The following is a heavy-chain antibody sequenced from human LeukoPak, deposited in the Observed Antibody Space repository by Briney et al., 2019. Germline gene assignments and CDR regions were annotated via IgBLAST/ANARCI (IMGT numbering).Heavy chain of an antibody. D-gene: IGHD6-19*01. CDR1: GFTFSNYD. CDR2: ISDSGGST. V-gene: IGHV3-23*01. Sequence: QAGGSLRLSCAASGFTFSNYDMSLVPQAPRKGLEWVSSISDSGGSTYYADSVKGRFTISRDNSKNTLYLQMTNLRAADTAVYYCAKDLSRAVAADWFDPWDQGSLVTVSS. J-gene: IGHJ5*02. CDR3: AKDLSRAVAADWFDP.